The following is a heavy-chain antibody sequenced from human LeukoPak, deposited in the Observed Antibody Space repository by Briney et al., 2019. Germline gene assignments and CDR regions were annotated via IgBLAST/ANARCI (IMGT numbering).Heavy chain of an antibody. Sequence: PGGSLRLSCAASGFTVSSNYMSWVRQAPGKGLEWVSVIYSGGSTYYADSVKGRFTISRDNSKNTLYLQMNSLRAEDTAVYYCARDRGSSSSPRRAFDIWGQGTMVTVSS. V-gene: IGHV3-66*01. CDR1: GFTVSSNY. CDR2: IYSGGST. CDR3: ARDRGSSSSPRRAFDI. D-gene: IGHD6-13*01. J-gene: IGHJ3*02.